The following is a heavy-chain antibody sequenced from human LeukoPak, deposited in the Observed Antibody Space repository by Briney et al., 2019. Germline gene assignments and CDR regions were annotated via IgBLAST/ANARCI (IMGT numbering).Heavy chain of an antibody. CDR3: AHSYAWLRGDNNWFDP. CDR2: IYWNDDK. V-gene: IGHV2-5*01. CDR1: GFSLSTSGVG. Sequence: SGPTLVNPTQTLTLTRTFSGFSLSTSGVGVGWIRQPPGKALEWLALIYWNDDKRYSPSLKSRLTITKDTSKNQVVLTMTNMDPVDTATYYCAHSYAWLRGDNNWFDPWGQGTLVTVSS. D-gene: IGHD3-10*01. J-gene: IGHJ5*02.